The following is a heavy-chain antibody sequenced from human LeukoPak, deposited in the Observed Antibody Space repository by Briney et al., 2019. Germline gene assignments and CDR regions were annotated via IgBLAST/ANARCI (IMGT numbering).Heavy chain of an antibody. V-gene: IGHV3-74*01. D-gene: IGHD5-18*01. J-gene: IGHJ4*02. CDR3: ARPGRGYSYGSFDS. CDR1: GFTFSSYW. CDR2: INSDGSSA. Sequence: PGGSLRLSCAASGFTFSSYWMHWVRQAPGKGLVWVSGINSDGSSATYADSVKGRFTISRDNAKNTLYLQMNSLRAEDTAVYYCARPGRGYSYGSFDSWGQGTLVTVSS.